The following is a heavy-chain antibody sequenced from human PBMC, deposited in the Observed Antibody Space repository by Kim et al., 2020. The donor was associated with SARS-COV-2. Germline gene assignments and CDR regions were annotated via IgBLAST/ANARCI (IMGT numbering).Heavy chain of an antibody. CDR3: ASGTCTNCCAAY. D-gene: IGHD2-2*01. V-gene: IGHV3-23*01. Sequence: GGSLRLSCAASGFTFGNYAMSWVRQAPGKGLEWISTISASSGNTYYTDSVKGRFTISRDKSKNTLFLEMSGLRAEDTAVYYCASGTCTNCCAAYWGQGTLVSVSS. CDR2: ISASSGNT. CDR1: GFTFGNYA. J-gene: IGHJ4*02.